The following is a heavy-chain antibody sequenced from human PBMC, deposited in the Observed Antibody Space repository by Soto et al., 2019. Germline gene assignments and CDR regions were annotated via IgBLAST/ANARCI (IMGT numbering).Heavy chain of an antibody. CDR3: GRGRSGQIVVFY. CDR2: IGPESGAT. D-gene: IGHD5-12*01. CDR1: GYTFTGHY. J-gene: IGHJ4*02. V-gene: IGHV1-2*02. Sequence: ASVKVSCKASGYTFTGHYIHWVRQAPEQGPEWMGEIGPESGATRYAQKFQGRVTMTMDMSITTVYMELSNLSPDDTAVYYGGRGRSGQIVVFYWGQGTPVTVSS.